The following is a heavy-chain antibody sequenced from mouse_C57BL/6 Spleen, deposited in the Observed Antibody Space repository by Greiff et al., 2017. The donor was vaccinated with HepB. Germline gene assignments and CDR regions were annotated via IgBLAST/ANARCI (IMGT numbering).Heavy chain of an antibody. V-gene: IGHV1-81*01. CDR2: IYPRSGNT. CDR1: GYTFPSYG. D-gene: IGHD2-4*01. Sequence: VQRVESGAELARPGASVKLSCKASGYTFPSYGISWVKQRTGQGLEWIGEIYPRSGNTYYNEKFKGKATLTADKSSSTAYMELRSLTSEDSSVYFCAREGNDSHHGGYWGQGTTLIVSS. J-gene: IGHJ2*01. CDR3: AREGNDSHHGGY.